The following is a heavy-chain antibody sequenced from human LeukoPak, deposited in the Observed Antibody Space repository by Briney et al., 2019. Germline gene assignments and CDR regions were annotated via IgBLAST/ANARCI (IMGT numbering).Heavy chain of an antibody. V-gene: IGHV3-30-3*01. Sequence: GGSLRLSCAASGFTFSSYAMSWVRQAPGKGLEWVAVISYDGSNKYYADSVKGRFTISRDNSKNTLYLQMNSLRAEDTAVYYCARGPSRGIPRYWGQGTLVTVSS. CDR3: ARGPSRGIPRY. CDR1: GFTFSSYA. J-gene: IGHJ4*02. CDR2: ISYDGSNK. D-gene: IGHD2-2*02.